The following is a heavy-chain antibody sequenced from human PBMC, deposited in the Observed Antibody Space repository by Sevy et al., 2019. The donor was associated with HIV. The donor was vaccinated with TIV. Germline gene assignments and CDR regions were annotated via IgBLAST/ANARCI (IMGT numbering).Heavy chain of an antibody. Sequence: ASVKVSCKASGYTFTSYGISWVRQAPGQGLEWMGWISAYNGNTNYAQKLQGRVTMTTDTSTSTAYIELRSLRSDDTALYYCARPAGSSGYYYFDYWGQGTLVTVSS. J-gene: IGHJ4*02. CDR1: GYTFTSYG. V-gene: IGHV1-18*01. D-gene: IGHD3-22*01. CDR3: ARPAGSSGYYYFDY. CDR2: ISAYNGNT.